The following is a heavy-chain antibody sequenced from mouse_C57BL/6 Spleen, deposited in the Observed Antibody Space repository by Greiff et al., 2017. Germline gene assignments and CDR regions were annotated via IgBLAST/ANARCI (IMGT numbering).Heavy chain of an antibody. CDR1: GFTFSDYG. J-gene: IGHJ4*01. V-gene: IGHV5-17*01. Sequence: EVKVVESGGGLVKPGGSLKLSCAASGFTFSDYGMHWVRQAPEQGLEWVAYISSVSSTIYYADTVKGRFTISRDNAKNTLFLQMTSLRSEDTAMYYCARGRSNYVRAMDYWGQGTSVTVSS. CDR3: ARGRSNYVRAMDY. CDR2: ISSVSSTI. D-gene: IGHD2-5*01.